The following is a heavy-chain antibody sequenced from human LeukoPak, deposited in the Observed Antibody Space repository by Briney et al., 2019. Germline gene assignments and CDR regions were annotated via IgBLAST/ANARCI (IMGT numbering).Heavy chain of an antibody. CDR1: GGSISGYY. J-gene: IGHJ5*02. Sequence: SETLSLTCTVSGGSISGYYWTWIRQSAGKELEWIGHIYSTGTNNYNPSLRSRVTLSVDTSKNQFSLKLRSVTAADTAVYYCARVGGNSESYGWFGPWGQGSLVTVSS. V-gene: IGHV4-4*07. CDR3: ARVGGNSESYGWFGP. CDR2: IYSTGTN. D-gene: IGHD4-23*01.